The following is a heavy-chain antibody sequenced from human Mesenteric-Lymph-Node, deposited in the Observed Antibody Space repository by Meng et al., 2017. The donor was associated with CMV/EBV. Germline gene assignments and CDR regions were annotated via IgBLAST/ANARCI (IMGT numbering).Heavy chain of an antibody. D-gene: IGHD1-7*01. CDR1: GFNFNTYW. CDR2: INSDGGGT. J-gene: IGHJ4*02. V-gene: IGHV3-74*01. Sequence: GESLKISCAASGFNFNTYWMHWVRQAPGKGLVWVSRINSDGGGTYYADSVKGRFTISRDNSKNTLYLQMNSLRAEDTAVYYCASRYNWNYGIRDYWGQGTLVTVSS. CDR3: ASRYNWNYGIRDY.